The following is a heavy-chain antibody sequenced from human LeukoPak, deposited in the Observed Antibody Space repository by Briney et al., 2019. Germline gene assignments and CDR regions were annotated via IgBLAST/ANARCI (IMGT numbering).Heavy chain of an antibody. CDR1: GGSISSSSYY. V-gene: IGHV4-39*01. CDR3: ARLLVAVAGTGAYYYYGMDV. Sequence: TSETLSLTCTVSGGSISSSSYYWGWIRQPPGKGLEWIGSIYYGGSTYYNPSLKSRVTISADTSKNQFSLKLSSVTAADTAVYYCARLLVAVAGTGAYYYYGMDVWGQGTTVTVSS. CDR2: IYYGGST. J-gene: IGHJ6*02. D-gene: IGHD6-19*01.